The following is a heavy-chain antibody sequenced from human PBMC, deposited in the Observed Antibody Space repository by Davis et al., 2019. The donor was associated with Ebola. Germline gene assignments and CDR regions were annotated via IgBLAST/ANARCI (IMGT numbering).Heavy chain of an antibody. V-gene: IGHV1-8*01. Sequence: ASVKVSCKASGYTFTSYDINWVRQATGQGLEWMGWMNPSSGNTGYAQKFQGRVTMTRNTSISTAYMELSSLRSEDTAVYYCARGRDIVVVPAAMRYYYYGMDVWGQGTTVTVSS. CDR1: GYTFTSYD. J-gene: IGHJ6*02. CDR2: MNPSSGNT. D-gene: IGHD2-2*01. CDR3: ARGRDIVVVPAAMRYYYYGMDV.